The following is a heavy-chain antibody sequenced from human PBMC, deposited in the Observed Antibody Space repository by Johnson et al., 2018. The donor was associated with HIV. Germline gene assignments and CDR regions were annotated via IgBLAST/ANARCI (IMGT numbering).Heavy chain of an antibody. J-gene: IGHJ3*02. CDR1: GFTFSSYG. CDR3: TTARNRLWSSSGWAGFWAFDI. CDR2: IRYDGSNK. Sequence: QVQLVESGGGVVQPGGSLRLSCAASGFTFSSYGMHWVRQAPGKGLEWVAFIRYDGSNKYYADSVKGRFTISRDNSKNTLYLQMNSLKTEDTAVYYCTTARNRLWSSSGWAGFWAFDIWGQGTMVTVSS. V-gene: IGHV3-30*02. D-gene: IGHD6-19*01.